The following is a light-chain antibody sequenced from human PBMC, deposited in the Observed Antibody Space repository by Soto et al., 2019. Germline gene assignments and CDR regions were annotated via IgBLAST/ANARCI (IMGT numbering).Light chain of an antibody. Sequence: EIVLTQSPATLSLSPGERATLSCRASQSVGSYFAWYQQKPGQAPRLLIYDAFSRATGIPARFSGSGSGTDFTLTISSREPADFAVYFCQQRSSWPLTFGGGTMVEIK. CDR2: DAF. V-gene: IGKV3-11*01. J-gene: IGKJ4*01. CDR3: QQRSSWPLT. CDR1: QSVGSY.